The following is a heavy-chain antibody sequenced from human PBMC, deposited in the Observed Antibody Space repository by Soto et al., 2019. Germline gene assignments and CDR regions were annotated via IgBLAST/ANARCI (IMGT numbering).Heavy chain of an antibody. CDR1: GFTFSSYW. CDR3: ARDRGFVVVPAAIENWFDP. D-gene: IGHD2-2*02. Sequence: GGSLRLSCAASGFTFSSYWMHWVRQAPGKGLVWVSRINSDGSSTSYADSVKGRFTISRDNAKNTLYLQMNSLRAEDTAVYYCARDRGFVVVPAAIENWFDPWGQGTLVTVSS. CDR2: INSDGSST. V-gene: IGHV3-74*01. J-gene: IGHJ5*02.